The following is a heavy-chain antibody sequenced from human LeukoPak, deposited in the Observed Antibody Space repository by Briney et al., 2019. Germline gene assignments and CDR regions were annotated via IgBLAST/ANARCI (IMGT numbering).Heavy chain of an antibody. Sequence: PSETLSLTCAVYGGSFSGYYWSWIRQPPGKGLEWIGEINHSGSTNYNPSLQSRATLSLDTSRNHFSLKLTSVSAADTALYFCARHGIDCSGGACYSWSFDSWGQGILVTVSS. J-gene: IGHJ4*02. CDR3: ARHGIDCSGGACYSWSFDS. CDR1: GGSFSGYY. V-gene: IGHV4-34*01. CDR2: INHSGST. D-gene: IGHD2-21*02.